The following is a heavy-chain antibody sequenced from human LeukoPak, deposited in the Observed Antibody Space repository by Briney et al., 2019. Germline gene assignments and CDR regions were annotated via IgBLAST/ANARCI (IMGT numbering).Heavy chain of an antibody. CDR3: ARVEYSGWNLEY. CDR2: INQGGSAQ. J-gene: IGHJ4*02. CDR1: GFTFRSYW. D-gene: IGHD1-26*01. V-gene: IGHV3-7*01. Sequence: GGTLRLSCAASGFTFRSYWMTWVRQAPGKGLEWVANINQGGSAQYYMESVKGRFTISRDDAKNSFYLQMNSLRDEDTAVYYCARVEYSGWNLEYWGQGTLVTVSS.